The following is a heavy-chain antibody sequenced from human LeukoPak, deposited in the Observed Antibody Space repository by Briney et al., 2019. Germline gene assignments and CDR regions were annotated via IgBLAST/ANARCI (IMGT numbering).Heavy chain of an antibody. CDR3: ARTTEGGYTYGYFYYYYMDV. CDR2: ISYTGSA. J-gene: IGHJ6*03. Sequence: SETLSLTCSVSGGSIRNSNYFWAWIRQPPGKGLEWIGVISYTGSAYYNPSLKSRVTISVDTSKNQFSLKLISVTAADTAVYYCARTTEGGYTYGYFYYYYMDVWGKGTTVTISS. CDR1: GGSIRNSNYF. V-gene: IGHV4-39*07. D-gene: IGHD5-18*01.